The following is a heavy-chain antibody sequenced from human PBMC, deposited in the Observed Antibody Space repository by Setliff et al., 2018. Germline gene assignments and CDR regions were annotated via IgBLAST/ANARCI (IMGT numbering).Heavy chain of an antibody. D-gene: IGHD3-10*01. V-gene: IGHV4-4*08. CDR3: ARQPSSGAYYNPRPYYFDY. Sequence: SETLSLTCTVSGGSISSDYWSWIRQPPGKGLEWIGYIYSSGSTKYNPSLKSRVTISVDTSQNQFSLKLSSVTAADTAVYFCARQPSSGAYYNPRPYYFDYWGQGTLVTVSS. CDR1: GGSISSDY. J-gene: IGHJ4*02. CDR2: IYSSGST.